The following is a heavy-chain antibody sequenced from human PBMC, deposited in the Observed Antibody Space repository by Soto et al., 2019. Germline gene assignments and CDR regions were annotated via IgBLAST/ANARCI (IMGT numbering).Heavy chain of an antibody. J-gene: IGHJ6*03. D-gene: IGHD4-17*01. CDR2: ISSSSSTI. V-gene: IGHV3-48*01. CDR1: GFTFSSYS. Sequence: HPGGSLRLSCAASGFTFSSYSMNWVRQAPGKGLEWVSYISSSSSTIYYADSVKGRFTISRDNAKNSLYLQMNSLRAEDTAVYYCARGPSNGDYNYYYYMDVWGKGTTVTVSS. CDR3: ARGPSNGDYNYYYYMDV.